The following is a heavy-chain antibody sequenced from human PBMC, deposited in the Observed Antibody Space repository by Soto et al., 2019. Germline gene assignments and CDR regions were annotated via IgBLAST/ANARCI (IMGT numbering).Heavy chain of an antibody. Sequence: EVQLVESGGGLVQPGGSLRLSCAASGFTFSSYWMHWVRQAPGKGLVWVSRIKTDGSVTDYADSVKGRFTISRDNAKKTRYLQKNTLRAEDTAVYYCARVGAAAYYCDYWGQGTLVTVSS. D-gene: IGHD6-13*01. CDR1: GFTFSSYW. J-gene: IGHJ4*02. V-gene: IGHV3-74*01. CDR3: ARVGAAAYYCDY. CDR2: IKTDGSVT.